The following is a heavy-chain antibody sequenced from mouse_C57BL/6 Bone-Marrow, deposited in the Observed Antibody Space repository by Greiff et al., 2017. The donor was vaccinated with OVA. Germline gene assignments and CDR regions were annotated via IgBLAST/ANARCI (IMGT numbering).Heavy chain of an antibody. J-gene: IGHJ4*01. V-gene: IGHV1-81*01. CDR3: AVRSMDY. D-gene: IGHD1-1*01. CDR1: GYTFTSYG. Sequence: VQLQESGAELARPGASVKLSCTASGYTFTSYGISWVKQITGQGLEWIGEIYPRSGNTYYTEKFKGKATLTADKSSSTAYMELRSLTSEDSAVYFCAVRSMDYWGQGTSVTVSS. CDR2: IYPRSGNT.